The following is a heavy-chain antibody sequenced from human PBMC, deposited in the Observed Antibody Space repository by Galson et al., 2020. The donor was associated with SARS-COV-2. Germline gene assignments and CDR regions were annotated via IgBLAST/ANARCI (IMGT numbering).Heavy chain of an antibody. CDR2: IYPGDSDT. CDR3: ATGGGSAFDV. D-gene: IGHD3-16*01. J-gene: IGHJ3*01. CDR1: GYRLRSWW. V-gene: IGHV5-51*01. Sequence: GESLKISCKGSGYRLRSWWISWVRQMPGKGLESMGIIYPGDSDTRYSPAFQGQVTVSADTSKSTAYLQWSSLKASDTAMYYCATGGGSAFDVWGQGTMVTVSA.